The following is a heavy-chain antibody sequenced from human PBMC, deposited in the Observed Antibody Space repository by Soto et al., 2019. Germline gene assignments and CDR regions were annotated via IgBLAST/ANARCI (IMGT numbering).Heavy chain of an antibody. CDR1: GFTFSSYG. Sequence: GGSLRLSCAASGFTFSSYGMHWVRQAPGKGLEWVAVISYDGSNKYYADSVKGRFTISRDNSKNTLYLQMNSLRAEDTAVYYCAKSAGGYYYDGMDVWGQGTTVTVSS. D-gene: IGHD2-15*01. J-gene: IGHJ6*02. CDR3: AKSAGGYYYDGMDV. V-gene: IGHV3-30*18. CDR2: ISYDGSNK.